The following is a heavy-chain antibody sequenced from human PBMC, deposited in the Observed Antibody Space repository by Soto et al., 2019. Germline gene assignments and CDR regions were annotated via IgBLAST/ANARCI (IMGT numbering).Heavy chain of an antibody. J-gene: IGHJ3*02. CDR3: ARVRYCSGGSCYSGAFDI. V-gene: IGHV4-34*01. CDR1: GGSFSGYY. D-gene: IGHD2-15*01. Sequence: QVQLQQWGAGLLKPSETLSLTCAVYGGSFSGYYWSWIRQPPGKGLEWIGEINHSGSTNYNPSLKSRVTISVDTSKNQFSLKLSSVTAADTAVYYCARVRYCSGGSCYSGAFDIWGQGTMVTVSS. CDR2: INHSGST.